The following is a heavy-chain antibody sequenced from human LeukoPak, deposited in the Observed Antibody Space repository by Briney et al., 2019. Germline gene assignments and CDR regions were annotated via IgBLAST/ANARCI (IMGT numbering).Heavy chain of an antibody. V-gene: IGHV4-61*02. CDR3: ARVWSSSSDYYYYMDV. Sequence: PSQTLSLTCTVSGASISSGSYYWNWIRQPAGKGLEWIGRIYTSGNINYNPSLKSRVTISVDTSKNQFSLKLSSVTAADTAVYYCARVWSSSSDYYYYMDVWGKGTTVTVSS. CDR1: GASISSGSYY. J-gene: IGHJ6*03. CDR2: IYTSGNI. D-gene: IGHD6-13*01.